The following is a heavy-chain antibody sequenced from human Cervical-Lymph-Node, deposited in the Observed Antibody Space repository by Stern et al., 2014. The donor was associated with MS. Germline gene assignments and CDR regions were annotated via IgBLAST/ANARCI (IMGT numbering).Heavy chain of an antibody. D-gene: IGHD3-3*01. J-gene: IGHJ3*02. CDR1: GFTVSNNY. V-gene: IGHV3-53*01. CDR3: ARAIFGLNTAAMAPDAFDT. Sequence: EVQLVESGGGLIQPGGSLRLSCAAPGFTVSNNYMSWVRQAPGKGLEWVSLIYTDDSTYYAGSVKGRFTISKDSSKNKLFLQMNSLRAEDTAVYYCARAIFGLNTAAMAPDAFDTWGQGTMVTVSS. CDR2: IYTDDST.